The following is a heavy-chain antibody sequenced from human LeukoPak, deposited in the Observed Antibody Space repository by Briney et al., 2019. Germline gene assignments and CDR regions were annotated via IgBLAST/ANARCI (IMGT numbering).Heavy chain of an antibody. D-gene: IGHD3-22*01. CDR3: ASITWLLHYIDY. Sequence: PSETPSLTCTVSGGSISSSSYYWCWIRQPPGKGLEWIGSIYYSGSTYYNPSLKSRVTISVDTSKNQFSLKLSSVTAADTAVYYCASITWLLHYIDYWGQGTLVTVSS. J-gene: IGHJ4*02. CDR1: GGSISSSSYY. CDR2: IYYSGST. V-gene: IGHV4-39*01.